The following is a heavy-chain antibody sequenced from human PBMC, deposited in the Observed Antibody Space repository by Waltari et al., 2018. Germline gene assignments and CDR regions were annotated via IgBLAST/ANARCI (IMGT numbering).Heavy chain of an antibody. CDR3: ARGEEQYHYYYYYYMDV. CDR1: GGSISSYH. V-gene: IGHV4-59*01. Sequence: QVQLQESGPGLVKPSETLSLTCTVSGGSISSYHWSWIRQPPGKGLEWIGYIYYSGSTNYNPSLKSRVTISVDTSKNQFSLKLSSVTAADTAVYYCARGEEQYHYYYYYYMDVWGKGTTVTVSS. D-gene: IGHD2-2*01. J-gene: IGHJ6*03. CDR2: IYYSGST.